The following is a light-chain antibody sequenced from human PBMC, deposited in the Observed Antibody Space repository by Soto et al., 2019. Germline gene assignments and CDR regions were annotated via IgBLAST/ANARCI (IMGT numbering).Light chain of an antibody. CDR3: LQDYNYPLT. CDR1: QGIRDD. CDR2: ATS. J-gene: IGKJ4*01. V-gene: IGKV1-6*01. Sequence: AIQMTQSPSSLSASVGDRVTITCRASQGIRDDLGWYQQKPGKAPKLLIYATSTLQSGVPSRFSGSGSGTDFTLTISSLQPEDFATYYCLQDYNYPLTFGGGTKVEI.